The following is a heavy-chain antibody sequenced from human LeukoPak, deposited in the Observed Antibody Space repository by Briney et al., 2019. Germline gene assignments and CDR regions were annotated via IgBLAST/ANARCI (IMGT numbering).Heavy chain of an antibody. CDR3: ARTKDYNWFDP. CDR2: IWYDGSNK. CDR1: GFTFSSYG. Sequence: PGGSLRLSCAASGFTFSSYGMHWVRQAPGKGLEWVAVIWYDGSNKYYADSVKGRFTISRDNSKNTLYLQMNRLRAEDTAVYYCARTKDYNWFDPWGQGTLVTVSS. J-gene: IGHJ5*02. V-gene: IGHV3-33*01.